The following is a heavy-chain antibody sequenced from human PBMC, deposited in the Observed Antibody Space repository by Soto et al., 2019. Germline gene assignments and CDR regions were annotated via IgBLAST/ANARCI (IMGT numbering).Heavy chain of an antibody. CDR2: ISSSSSYI. J-gene: IGHJ4*02. Sequence: GGSLRLSCAASGFTFSSYSMNWVRQAPGKGLEWVSSISSSSSYIYYADSVKGRFTISRDNAKNSLYLQMNSLRAEDTAVYYCARDPLSPPGPASHWGQGTLVTVSS. V-gene: IGHV3-21*01. CDR1: GFTFSSYS. CDR3: ARDPLSPPGPASH.